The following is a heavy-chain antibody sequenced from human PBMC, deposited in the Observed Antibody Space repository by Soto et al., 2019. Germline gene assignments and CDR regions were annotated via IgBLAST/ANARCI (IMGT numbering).Heavy chain of an antibody. CDR2: ISNTGST. J-gene: IGHJ4*02. CDR1: GFTVSNNY. V-gene: IGHV3-53*01. D-gene: IGHD2-15*01. Sequence: PGGSLRLSCVASGFTVSNNYMSWVRHAPGRGLEWVSAISNTGSTYYAGSVKGRSTISRDSSTNTLYLEVNSLRADDTAVYYCAKVNVVVVAATFEYEYYFDYWGQGTLVTVSS. CDR3: AKVNVVVVAATFEYEYYFDY.